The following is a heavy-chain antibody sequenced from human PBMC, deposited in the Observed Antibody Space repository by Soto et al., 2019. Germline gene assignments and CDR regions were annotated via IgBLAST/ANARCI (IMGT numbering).Heavy chain of an antibody. Sequence: QLQLQESGPGLVKPSETLSLTCTVSGGSISSSSFYWAWVRQPPGKGLEWIGRIHYSGSTYYNPSLMSRVTMSVDTSKNHCSWRLSSVTAADTAVYYRARQASGTYQFDYWGQGTLVTVSS. D-gene: IGHD1-26*01. CDR1: GGSISSSSFY. V-gene: IGHV4-39*01. CDR3: ARQASGTYQFDY. J-gene: IGHJ4*02. CDR2: IHYSGST.